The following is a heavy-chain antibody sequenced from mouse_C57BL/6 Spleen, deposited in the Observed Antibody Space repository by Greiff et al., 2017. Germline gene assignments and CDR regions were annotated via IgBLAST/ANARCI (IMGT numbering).Heavy chain of an antibody. Sequence: QVQLQQPGAELVKPGASVKLSCKASGYTFTSYWMQWVKQRPGQGLEWIGEIDPSDSYTNYNQKFKGKATLTVDTSSSTAYMQLSSLTSEDSAVYYCARSGDYHAVRWFYFDCWGQGATLSVSS. CDR2: IDPSDSYT. D-gene: IGHD1-1*01. CDR3: ARSGDYHAVRWFYFDC. V-gene: IGHV1-50*01. CDR1: GYTFTSYW. J-gene: IGHJ2*01.